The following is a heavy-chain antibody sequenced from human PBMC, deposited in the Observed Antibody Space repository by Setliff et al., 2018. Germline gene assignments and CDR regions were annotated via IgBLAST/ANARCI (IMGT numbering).Heavy chain of an antibody. CDR3: ARAPPSVPYGDYGPRQYFDL. V-gene: IGHV4-59*11. CDR2: VFHTGST. J-gene: IGHJ2*01. Sequence: SETLSLTCSVSSGPIGSHYWNWMRQPPGKGLEWIGHVFHTGSTKYNPSLRSRVTISVDTSENYFSLRLTSVTAADTAVYYCARAPPSVPYGDYGPRQYFDLWGRGSLVTVSS. D-gene: IGHD4-17*01. CDR1: SGPIGSHY.